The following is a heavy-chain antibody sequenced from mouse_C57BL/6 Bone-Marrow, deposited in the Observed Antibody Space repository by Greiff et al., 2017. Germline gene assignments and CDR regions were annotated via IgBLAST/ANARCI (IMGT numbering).Heavy chain of an antibody. CDR1: GYTFTSYT. V-gene: IGHV1-4*01. D-gene: IGHD3-3*01. J-gene: IGHJ2*01. CDR3: ARRGWVYYFDY. CDR2: INPSSGYT. Sequence: VQRVESGAELARPGASVKMSCKASGYTFTSYTMHWVKQRPGQGLEWIGYINPSSGYTKYNQKFKDKATLTADKSSSTAYMQLSSLTSEDSAVYYCARRGWVYYFDYWGQGTTLTVSS.